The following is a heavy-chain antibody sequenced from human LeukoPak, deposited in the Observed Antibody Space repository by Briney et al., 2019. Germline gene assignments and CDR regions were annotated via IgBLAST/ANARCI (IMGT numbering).Heavy chain of an antibody. CDR2: IRSKTNNYAT. Sequence: GGSLRLSCAASGFTFSGSAIHWVRQASGKGLEWVGRIRSKTNNYATTYGASVKGRFTFSRDDSKNTAYLQMNSLKTEDTAVYYCTRSLYYDSWSGYFGGEDFDYWGQGTLVTVSS. J-gene: IGHJ4*02. V-gene: IGHV3-73*01. CDR3: TRSLYYDSWSGYFGGEDFDY. D-gene: IGHD3-3*01. CDR1: GFTFSGSA.